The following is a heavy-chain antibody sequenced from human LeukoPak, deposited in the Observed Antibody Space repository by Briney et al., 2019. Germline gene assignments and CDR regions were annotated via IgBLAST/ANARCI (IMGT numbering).Heavy chain of an antibody. CDR3: AKDLYYDFWSGYLDY. J-gene: IGHJ4*02. V-gene: IGHV3-15*01. CDR2: IKSKTAGGTT. CDR1: GFTFTNAW. Sequence: GGSLRLSCAASGFTFTNAWMSWVRQAPGKGLEWVGRIKSKTAGGTTDYSAPVKGRFTISRDDSKNTLYLQMNSLKTEDTAVYYCAKDLYYDFWSGYLDYWGQGTLVTVSS. D-gene: IGHD3-3*01.